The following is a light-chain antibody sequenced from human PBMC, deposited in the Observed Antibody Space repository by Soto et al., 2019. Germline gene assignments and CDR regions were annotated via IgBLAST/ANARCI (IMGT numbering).Light chain of an antibody. Sequence: QSVLTQPASVSGSPGQSITISCTGTSSDVGGYNYVSWYQQHPGKAPKLMIYDVSNRPSGVSNRFSGSKSGNKASLTISGLQAEAEADYYCSSYTSSSNVVFGGGTQLTVL. V-gene: IGLV2-14*01. J-gene: IGLJ2*01. CDR3: SSYTSSSNVV. CDR2: DVS. CDR1: SSDVGGYNY.